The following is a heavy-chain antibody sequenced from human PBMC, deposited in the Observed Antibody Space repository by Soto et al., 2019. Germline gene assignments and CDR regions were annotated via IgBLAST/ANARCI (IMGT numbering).Heavy chain of an antibody. D-gene: IGHD1-1*01. V-gene: IGHV4-39*01. CDR2: IYYSGTT. J-gene: IGHJ5*02. Sequence: PSETLSLTGMVSGGSIRSTTYDWAWICQARGKGLEWIASIYYSGTTYSPPPLKSRVTMSVYTPKTQVSLNLSSVTDADTDLYYCVRHWSSSGNYWFDPWGQGTQVTVSS. CDR1: GGSIRSTTYD. CDR3: VRHWSSSGNYWFDP.